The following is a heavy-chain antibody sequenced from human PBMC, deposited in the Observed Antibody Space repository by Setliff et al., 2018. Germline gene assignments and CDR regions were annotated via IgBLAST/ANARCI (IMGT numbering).Heavy chain of an antibody. CDR1: GYSLSNYV. CDR3: ARADHSVTTTFDY. J-gene: IGHJ4*01. CDR2: INTKTGDP. V-gene: IGHV7-4-1*02. D-gene: IGHD4-17*01. Sequence: GASVKVSCKASGYSLSNYVMNWVRQAPGQGLEWMGWINTKTGDPTYAQGYTGRFAFSLDTSDSATYLDISNLKAEDTATYYCARADHSVTTTFDYWGQGTLVTVSS.